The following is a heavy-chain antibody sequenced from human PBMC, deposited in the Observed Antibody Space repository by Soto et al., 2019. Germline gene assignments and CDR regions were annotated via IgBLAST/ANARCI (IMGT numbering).Heavy chain of an antibody. Sequence: GGSLRLSCVASGVDFRGSYMNWVRQAPGKGLEWISYISDTGRTIHYADSVKGRFVISRDNSKDSLYLQMNDLRPDDTAVYHCAKDLKAARQEMTNFGVVVMSPFDYWGRGTLVTVSS. CDR3: AKDLKAARQEMTNFGVVVMSPFDY. J-gene: IGHJ4*02. CDR2: ISDTGRTI. V-gene: IGHV3-11*01. CDR1: GVDFRGSY. D-gene: IGHD3-3*01.